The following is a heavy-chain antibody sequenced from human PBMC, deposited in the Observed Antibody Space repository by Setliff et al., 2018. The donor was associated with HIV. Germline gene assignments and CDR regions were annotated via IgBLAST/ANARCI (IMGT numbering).Heavy chain of an antibody. CDR3: ARVLSGNSYDVSDF. CDR1: GLTFTEYT. V-gene: IGHV3-48*04. D-gene: IGHD3-10*01. CDR2: IRSSSRTI. J-gene: IGHJ4*02. Sequence: PGGSLRLSCAASGLTFTEYTMNWFRQAPGKGLEWVSYIRSSSRTIYYAYSVKGRFTISRDNAKKSLYLQMNSLRAEDTAVYYCARVLSGNSYDVSDFWGQGTLVTVSS.